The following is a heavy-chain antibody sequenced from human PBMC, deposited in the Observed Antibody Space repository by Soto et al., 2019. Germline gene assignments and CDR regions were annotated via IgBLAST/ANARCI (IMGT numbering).Heavy chain of an antibody. J-gene: IGHJ4*02. V-gene: IGHV3-48*01. CDR3: ARDYGDYVSFVNVDY. CDR1: GFTFSSYS. D-gene: IGHD4-17*01. Sequence: GGSLRLSCAASGFTFSSYSMNWVRQAPGKGLEWVSYISSSSSTIYYADSVKGRFTISRDNAKNSLYLQMNSLRAEDTAVYYCARDYGDYVSFVNVDYWGQGTLVTVSS. CDR2: ISSSSSTI.